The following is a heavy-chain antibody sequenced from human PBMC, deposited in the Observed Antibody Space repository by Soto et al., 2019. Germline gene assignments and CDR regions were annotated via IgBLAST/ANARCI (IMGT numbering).Heavy chain of an antibody. Sequence: VKVSCKVSGYTLTELSMHWVRQAPGKGLEWMGGFDPEDGETIYAQKFQGRVTMTEDTSTDTAYMELSSLRSEDTAVYYCATFYYYDSSGYYYYFDYWGQGTLVTVSS. CDR3: ATFYYYDSSGYYYYFDY. V-gene: IGHV1-24*01. D-gene: IGHD3-22*01. CDR1: GYTLTELS. J-gene: IGHJ4*02. CDR2: FDPEDGET.